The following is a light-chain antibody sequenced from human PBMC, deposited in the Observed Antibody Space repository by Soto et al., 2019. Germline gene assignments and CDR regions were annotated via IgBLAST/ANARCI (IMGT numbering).Light chain of an antibody. Sequence: EIVMTQSPATLSVSPGERATLSCRASQSVSSNFAWYQQKPGQAPRLLIYGAAPRATSIPARFSGSGSGTEFTLTISSLQSQDYAVFYCQQYNNWPPTFGQGTKLEIK. CDR1: QSVSSN. CDR3: QQYNNWPPT. CDR2: GAA. V-gene: IGKV3-15*01. J-gene: IGKJ2*01.